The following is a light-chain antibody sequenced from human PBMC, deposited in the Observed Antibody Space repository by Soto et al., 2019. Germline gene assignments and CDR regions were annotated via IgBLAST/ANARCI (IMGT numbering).Light chain of an antibody. CDR1: TGAVTSDFY. CDR3: LLYYGGAQTSWV. J-gene: IGLJ3*02. CDR2: STS. V-gene: IGLV7-43*01. Sequence: QTVVTQEPSLTVSPGGTVTLTCASSTGAVTSDFYPNWFQQKPGLAPKLLIYSTSNKYSWTPARFSGSLLGDKAALTLSGVQPEDEAEYYCLLYYGGAQTSWVFGGGTKLTVL.